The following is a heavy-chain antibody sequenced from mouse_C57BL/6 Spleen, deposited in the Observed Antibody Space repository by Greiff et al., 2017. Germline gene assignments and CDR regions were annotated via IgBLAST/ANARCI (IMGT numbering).Heavy chain of an antibody. D-gene: IGHD2-4*01. J-gene: IGHJ4*01. V-gene: IGHV1-82*01. CDR2: IYPGDGDT. CDR3: ARYYDYDYAMDY. CDR1: GYAFSSSW. Sequence: QVHVKQSGPELVKPGASVKISCKASGYAFSSSWMTWVKQRPGKGLEWIGRIYPGDGDTNYNGKFKGKATLTADKSSSPAYMQLSSLTSDDSAVXFCARYYDYDYAMDYWGQGTSVTVSS.